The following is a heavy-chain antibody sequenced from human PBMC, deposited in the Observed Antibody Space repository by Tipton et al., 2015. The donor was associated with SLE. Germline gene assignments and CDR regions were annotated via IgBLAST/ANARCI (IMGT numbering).Heavy chain of an antibody. CDR1: GGSFSGYY. D-gene: IGHD5-12*01. CDR3: YSGYGVEVYDY. Sequence: TLSLTCAVYGGSFSGYYWSWIRQPPGKGLEWIGEINHSGSTNYNPSLKSRVTISVDTSKNQFSLKLRSVTAADTAVYYPYSGYGVEVYDYWGQGTLVTVSS. J-gene: IGHJ4*02. CDR2: INHSGST. V-gene: IGHV4-34*03.